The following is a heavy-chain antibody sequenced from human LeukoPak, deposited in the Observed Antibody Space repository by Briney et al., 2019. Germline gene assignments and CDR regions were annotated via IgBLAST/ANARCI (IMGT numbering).Heavy chain of an antibody. Sequence: SETLSLTCTFSGGSISSYYWSWIRQPPGKGLEWIGYIYYSGSTNYNPSLKSRVTISVDTSKNQFSLKVSSVTAADTAVYYCASTYYIPGSLDYWGQGNLVTVSS. V-gene: IGHV4-59*08. J-gene: IGHJ4*02. CDR1: GGSISSYY. CDR2: IYYSGST. CDR3: ASTYYIPGSLDY. D-gene: IGHD3-10*01.